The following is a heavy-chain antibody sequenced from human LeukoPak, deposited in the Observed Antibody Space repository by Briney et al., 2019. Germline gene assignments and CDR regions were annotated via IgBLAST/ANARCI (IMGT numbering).Heavy chain of an antibody. D-gene: IGHD3-9*01. CDR2: INPNSGAT. CDR3: ARADLLTGYYILDF. Sequence: GASVKVSCKASGYTFTSYDINWVRQATGQGLEWMGWINPNSGATKFAQKFQGRVSMTRDTSISTAYMELSRLRSDDTAVYYCARADLLTGYYILDFWGQGTLVTVSS. CDR1: GYTFTSYD. V-gene: IGHV1-2*02. J-gene: IGHJ4*02.